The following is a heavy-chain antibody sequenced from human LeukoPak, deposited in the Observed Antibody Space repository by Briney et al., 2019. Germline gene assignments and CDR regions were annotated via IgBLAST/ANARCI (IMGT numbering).Heavy chain of an antibody. CDR2: ISSSGSAK. CDR1: GFTFTSYT. J-gene: IGHJ3*02. D-gene: IGHD2-21*01. V-gene: IGHV3-48*04. Sequence: PGGSLRLSCVASGFTFTSYTMNWVRQAPGKGLEWVSYISSSGSAKYYADSVKGRFTISRDNAKNSLSLQMNSLRAEDTAVYYCARDQYGGDGDDAFDIWGQGTMDTVSS. CDR3: ARDQYGGDGDDAFDI.